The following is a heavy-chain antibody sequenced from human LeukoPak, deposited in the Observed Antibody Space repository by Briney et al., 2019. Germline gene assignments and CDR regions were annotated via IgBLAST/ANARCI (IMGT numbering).Heavy chain of an antibody. D-gene: IGHD6-13*01. Sequence: SETLSLTCTVSGGSISSSNSYWGWIRQPPGKGLEWIGYIYYSGSTNYNPSLKSRVTISVDTSKNQFSLKLSSVTAADTAVYYCAMGSSWYWNFDYWGQGTLVTVSS. J-gene: IGHJ4*02. CDR1: GGSISSSNSY. CDR2: IYYSGST. V-gene: IGHV4-61*05. CDR3: AMGSSWYWNFDY.